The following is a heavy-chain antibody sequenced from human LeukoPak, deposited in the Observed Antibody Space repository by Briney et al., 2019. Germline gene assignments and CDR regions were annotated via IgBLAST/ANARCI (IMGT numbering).Heavy chain of an antibody. D-gene: IGHD2-15*01. CDR1: GFTFSGSS. CDR2: IRSKANNYAT. Sequence: GGSLRLSCAASGFTFSGSSMHWVRQASGKGLEWVGRIRSKANNYATTYAASVKGRFTISRDDSKDTAYLQMNSLKTEDTAVYFCLSQGVSGGSVFDLWGRGTLLTVSS. CDR3: LSQGVSGGSVFDL. V-gene: IGHV3-73*01. J-gene: IGHJ2*01.